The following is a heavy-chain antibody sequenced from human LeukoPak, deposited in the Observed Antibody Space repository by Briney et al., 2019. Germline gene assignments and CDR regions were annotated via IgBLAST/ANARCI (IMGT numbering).Heavy chain of an antibody. CDR2: IKQDRSEK. CDR3: ARDVVGYYDSSGYYLSAFDI. D-gene: IGHD3-22*01. CDR1: GFTFTNYW. V-gene: IGHV3-7*01. Sequence: GGSLRLSCAASGFTFTNYWMSWVRQAPGKGLELVANIKQDRSEKYYVDSVNGRFTISRDNAKNSLYLQMNSLRAEDTAVYYCARDVVGYYDSSGYYLSAFDIWGQGTMVTVSS. J-gene: IGHJ3*02.